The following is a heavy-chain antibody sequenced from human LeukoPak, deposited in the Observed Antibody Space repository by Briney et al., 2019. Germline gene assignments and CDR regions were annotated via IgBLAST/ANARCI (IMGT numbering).Heavy chain of an antibody. CDR2: ISSSSSTI. D-gene: IGHD3-10*01. Sequence: GGSLRLSCAASGLTFSSYAMHWVRQAPGKGLEWVSYISSSSSTIYYADSVKGRFTISRDNYKNTLYLQMNSLRAEDTAVYYCAKDRANAWSSDYWGQGTLVTVSS. CDR3: AKDRANAWSSDY. V-gene: IGHV3-48*04. CDR1: GLTFSSYA. J-gene: IGHJ4*02.